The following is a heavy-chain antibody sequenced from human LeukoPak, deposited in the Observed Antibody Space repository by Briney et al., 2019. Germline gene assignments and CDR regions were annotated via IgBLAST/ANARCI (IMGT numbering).Heavy chain of an antibody. CDR1: GFTISSSF. CDR2: TYSDGTT. Sequence: GGSLRLSCAASGFTISSSFMTWVRQAPGKGLEWVSVTYSDGTTYYAESVKGRFTISRDNSKNTLDLQMNSLRADDTATYYCAKEKRNLRGARDAFDIWGQGTLVTVSA. CDR3: AKEKRNLRGARDAFDI. V-gene: IGHV3-53*01. J-gene: IGHJ3*02. D-gene: IGHD1-26*01.